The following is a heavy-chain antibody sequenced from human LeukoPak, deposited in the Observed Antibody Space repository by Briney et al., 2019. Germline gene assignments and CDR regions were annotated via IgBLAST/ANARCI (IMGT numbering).Heavy chain of an antibody. Sequence: GGSLRLSCAASGFTFSSYSMNWVRQAPGKGLEWVSSISSSSYIYYADSVKGRFTISRDNAKNSLYLQMNSLRAEDTAVYYCARDQRYFDWLTPTYWGQGTLVTVSS. D-gene: IGHD3-9*01. CDR1: GFTFSSYS. CDR3: ARDQRYFDWLTPTY. V-gene: IGHV3-21*01. CDR2: ISSSSYI. J-gene: IGHJ4*02.